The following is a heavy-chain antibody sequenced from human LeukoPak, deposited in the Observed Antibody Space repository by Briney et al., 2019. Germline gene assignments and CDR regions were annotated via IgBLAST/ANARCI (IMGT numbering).Heavy chain of an antibody. J-gene: IGHJ4*02. CDR3: ARGDILTGSYFDY. V-gene: IGHV3-48*03. CDR2: ISSSGSTI. CDR1: GFTFSSYE. Sequence: GGSLRPSCAASGFTFSSYEMNWVRQAPGKGLEWVSYISSSGSTIYYADSVKGRFTISRDNAKNSLYLQMNSLRAEDTAVYYCARGDILTGSYFDYWGQGTLVTVSS. D-gene: IGHD3-9*01.